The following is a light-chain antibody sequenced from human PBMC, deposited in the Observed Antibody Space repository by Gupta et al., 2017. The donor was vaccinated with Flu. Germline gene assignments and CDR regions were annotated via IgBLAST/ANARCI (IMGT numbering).Light chain of an antibody. Sequence: SCRSSQSLLHSNGYNYLDWYLQKPGQSPQLLIYLGSNRASGVPDRFSGSGSGTDFTLKISRVEAEDVGVYYCMQALQTPLTFGGGTKVEIK. CDR3: MQALQTPLT. V-gene: IGKV2-28*01. J-gene: IGKJ4*01. CDR1: QSLLHSNGYNY. CDR2: LGS.